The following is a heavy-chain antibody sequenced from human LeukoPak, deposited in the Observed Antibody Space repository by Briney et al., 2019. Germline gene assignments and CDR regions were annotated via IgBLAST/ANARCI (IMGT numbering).Heavy chain of an antibody. CDR3: ARDPGTWSDY. D-gene: IGHD3-10*01. CDR1: GGSFSGYY. J-gene: IGHJ4*02. V-gene: IGHV4-34*01. Sequence: SETLSLTCAVYGGSFSGYYWSWIRQPPGKGLEWIGEINHSGSTNYNPSLKSRVTISVDTSKNQFSLKLSSVTAADTAVYYCARDPGTWSDYWGQGTLVTVSS. CDR2: INHSGST.